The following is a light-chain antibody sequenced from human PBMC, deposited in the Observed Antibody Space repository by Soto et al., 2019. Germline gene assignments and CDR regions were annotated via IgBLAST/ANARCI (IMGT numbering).Light chain of an antibody. J-gene: IGKJ4*01. CDR1: PSVSSY. CDR2: DAS. Sequence: EIVLTQSPATLSLSQGERATLPCRASPSVSSYLAWYQQKRGQAPRLLIYDASNRATGIPARFSGSGSGTDCTLTSSSLEPEDFAVYYWQQRSNWPSLTVGGGTKVEIK. CDR3: QQRSNWPSLT. V-gene: IGKV3-11*01.